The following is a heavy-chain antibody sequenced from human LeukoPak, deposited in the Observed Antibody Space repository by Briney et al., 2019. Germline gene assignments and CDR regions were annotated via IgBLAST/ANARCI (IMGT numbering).Heavy chain of an antibody. CDR2: THYSGTS. D-gene: IGHD1-26*01. V-gene: IGHV4-59*13. Sequence: SETLSLTCTVSGTPITNYYRNWVRQPPGMALEWIGYTHYSGTSYYNPSLKSRVTMSVDTSKNQFSLKLNSVTAADTAVYFCAKWEASENAFDIWGQGTMVSVSS. CDR3: AKWEASENAFDI. CDR1: GTPITNYY. J-gene: IGHJ3*02.